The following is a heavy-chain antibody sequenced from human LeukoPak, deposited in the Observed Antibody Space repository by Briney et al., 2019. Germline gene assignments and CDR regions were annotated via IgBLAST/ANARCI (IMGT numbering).Heavy chain of an antibody. D-gene: IGHD3-10*01. Sequence: SETLSLTCAVSGGSISSGGYSWSWIRQPPGKGLEWIGYIYHSGSTYYNPSLKSRVTISVDRSMNQFSLKLSSVTAADTAVYYCARAGYGSGPREPYYYGMDVWGKGTTVTVSS. V-gene: IGHV4-30-2*01. CDR2: IYHSGST. J-gene: IGHJ6*04. CDR3: ARAGYGSGPREPYYYGMDV. CDR1: GGSISSGGYS.